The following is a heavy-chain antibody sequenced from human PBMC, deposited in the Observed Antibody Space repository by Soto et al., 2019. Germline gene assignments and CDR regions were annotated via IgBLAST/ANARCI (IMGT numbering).Heavy chain of an antibody. V-gene: IGHV3-23*01. J-gene: IGHJ6*02. CDR1: GFTFSSYA. Sequence: GGSLRLSCAASGFTFSSYAMSWVRQAPGKGLEWVSAISGSGGSTYYADSVKGRFTISRDNSNNTLYLQMNSLRAEDTAVYYCAKEVTVGATLDYYYYYGMDVWGQGTTVTVSS. D-gene: IGHD1-26*01. CDR3: AKEVTVGATLDYYYYYGMDV. CDR2: ISGSGGST.